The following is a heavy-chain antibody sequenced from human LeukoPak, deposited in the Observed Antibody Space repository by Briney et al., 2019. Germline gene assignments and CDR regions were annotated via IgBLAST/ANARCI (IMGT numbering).Heavy chain of an antibody. Sequence: PSETLSLTCTVSGGSISSGDYYWSWIRQPPGKGLEWIGEINHSGSTNYNPSLKSRVTISVDTSKNQFSLKLSSVTAADTAVYYCARGPYYYGSGSYSGRRSSWFDPWGQGTLVTVSS. D-gene: IGHD3-10*01. CDR3: ARGPYYYGSGSYSGRRSSWFDP. V-gene: IGHV4-39*07. CDR2: INHSGST. CDR1: GGSISSGDYY. J-gene: IGHJ5*02.